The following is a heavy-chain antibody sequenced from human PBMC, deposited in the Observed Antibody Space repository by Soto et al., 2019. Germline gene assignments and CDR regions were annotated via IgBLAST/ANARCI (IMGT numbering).Heavy chain of an antibody. V-gene: IGHV1-46*01. D-gene: IGHD3-3*02. CDR1: GYTFTSYY. J-gene: IGHJ4*02. Sequence: QVQLVQSGAEVKKPGASVKVSCKASGYTFTSYYMHWVRQAPGQGLEWMGIINPSGGSTSYAQKLQGRVTMTRDTSTSTVYMELSSLRSEDTAVYYCAIQPLLLPSFDYWGQGTLVTVSS. CDR2: INPSGGST. CDR3: AIQPLLLPSFDY.